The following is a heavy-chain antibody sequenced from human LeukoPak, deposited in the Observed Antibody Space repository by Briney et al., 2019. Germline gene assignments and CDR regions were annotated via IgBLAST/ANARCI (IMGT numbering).Heavy chain of an antibody. CDR2: IYYDGSIT. V-gene: IGHV3-74*01. D-gene: IGHD1-7*01. CDR1: GFTFSSYW. CDR3: VKDLGGNYDY. Sequence: GGSLRLSCAASGFTFSSYWIHWVRQVPGKGLVWVSRIYYDGSITNYADSVKGRFTISRDNARNTLYLQMNSLRVDDTAVYYCVKDLGGNYDYWGQGTLVTVSS. J-gene: IGHJ4*02.